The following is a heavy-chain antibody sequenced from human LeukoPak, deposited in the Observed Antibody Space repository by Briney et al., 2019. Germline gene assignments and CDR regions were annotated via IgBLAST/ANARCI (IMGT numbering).Heavy chain of an antibody. D-gene: IGHD3-22*01. V-gene: IGHV3-30*02. J-gene: IGHJ4*02. CDR3: ARESESYDSSGSVFGF. Sequence: GGSQRLSCAASGFTFSSYAMSWVRQAPGKGLEWVAFIRYDGSNKYYADSVKGRFTISRDNSKNTLYLQMNSLRAEDTAVYYCARESESYDSSGSVFGFWGQGTLVTVSS. CDR1: GFTFSSYA. CDR2: IRYDGSNK.